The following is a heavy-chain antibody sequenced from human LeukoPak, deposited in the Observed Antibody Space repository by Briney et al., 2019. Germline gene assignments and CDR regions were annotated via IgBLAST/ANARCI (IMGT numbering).Heavy chain of an antibody. D-gene: IGHD3-22*01. Sequence: GGSLRLSCAASGFTFSSYWMTWVRQAPGKGLEWVANIKQDGSKKNYVDSVKGRFTISRDNAKNSLYLQVNSLRAEDTAVYYCATPLDYYDSSGYHQGGDWGQGTLVTVSS. CDR2: IKQDGSKK. J-gene: IGHJ4*02. CDR1: GFTFSSYW. CDR3: ATPLDYYDSSGYHQGGD. V-gene: IGHV3-7*03.